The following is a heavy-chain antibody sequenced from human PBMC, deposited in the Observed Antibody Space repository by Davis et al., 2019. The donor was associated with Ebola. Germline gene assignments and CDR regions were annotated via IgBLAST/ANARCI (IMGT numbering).Heavy chain of an antibody. J-gene: IGHJ3*02. CDR3: ARYCSSTSCYELDAFDI. V-gene: IGHV3-23*01. D-gene: IGHD2-2*01. CDR1: GFTFDDYG. Sequence: PGGSLRLSCAASGFTFDDYGMSWVRQAPGKGLEWVSAISGSGGSTYYADSVKGRFTISRDNSKNTLYLQMNSLRAEDTAVYYCARYCSSTSCYELDAFDIWGQGTMVTVSS. CDR2: ISGSGGST.